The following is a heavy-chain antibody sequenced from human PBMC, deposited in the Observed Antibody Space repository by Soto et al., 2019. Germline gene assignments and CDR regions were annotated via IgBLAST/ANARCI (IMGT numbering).Heavy chain of an antibody. CDR3: AELGPYDSSGYYSYFDY. D-gene: IGHD3-22*01. J-gene: IGHJ4*02. V-gene: IGHV3-30*18. Sequence: GGSLRLSCAASGFTFSSYGMHWVRQAPGKGLEWVAVISCDGSNKYYADSVKGRFTISRDNSKNTLYLQMNSLRAEDTAVYYCAELGPYDSSGYYSYFDYWGQGTLVTVSS. CDR1: GFTFSSYG. CDR2: ISCDGSNK.